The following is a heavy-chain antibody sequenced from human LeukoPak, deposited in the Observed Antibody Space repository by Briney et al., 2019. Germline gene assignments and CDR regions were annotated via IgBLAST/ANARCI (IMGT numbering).Heavy chain of an antibody. V-gene: IGHV3-23*01. J-gene: IGHJ4*02. CDR1: GFTFSSYA. CDR2: ISGSGGST. Sequence: GGSLRLSCAASGFTFSSYAMSWVRQAPGKGLEWVSAISGSGGSTYYADSVKGRFTISRDNAKNSLYLQMSGLRVEDTAVYYCAREVYYYDSGRAYYFDYWGQGTLVTVSS. D-gene: IGHD3-10*01. CDR3: AREVYYYDSGRAYYFDY.